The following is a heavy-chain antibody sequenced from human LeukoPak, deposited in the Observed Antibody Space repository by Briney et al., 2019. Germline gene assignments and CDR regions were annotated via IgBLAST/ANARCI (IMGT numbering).Heavy chain of an antibody. CDR1: GGSFSGYY. Sequence: SETLPLTCAVYGGSFSGYYWSWIRQPPGKGLEWIGEINHSGSTNYNPSLKSRVTISVDTSKNQFSLKLSSVTAADTAVYYCAREGGAQSGYSYGLDAFDIWGQGTMVTVSS. D-gene: IGHD5-18*01. CDR2: INHSGST. V-gene: IGHV4-34*01. J-gene: IGHJ3*02. CDR3: AREGGAQSGYSYGLDAFDI.